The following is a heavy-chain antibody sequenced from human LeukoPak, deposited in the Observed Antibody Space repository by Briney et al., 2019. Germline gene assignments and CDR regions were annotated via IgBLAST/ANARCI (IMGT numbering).Heavy chain of an antibody. V-gene: IGHV3-21*01. J-gene: IGHJ4*02. D-gene: IGHD7-27*01. CDR1: GFTFSSYS. Sequence: GGSLRLPCAASGFTFSSYSMNWVRQAPGKGLEWVSSISSSSSYIYYADSVKGRFTISRDNAKNSLYLQMNSLRAEDTAVYYCARDRLDGGNWGFRFPYYYFDYWGQGTLVTVSS. CDR3: ARDRLDGGNWGFRFPYYYFDY. CDR2: ISSSSSYI.